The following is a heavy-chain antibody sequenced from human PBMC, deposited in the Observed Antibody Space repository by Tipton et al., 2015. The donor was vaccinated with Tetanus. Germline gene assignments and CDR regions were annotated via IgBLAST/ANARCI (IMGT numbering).Heavy chain of an antibody. Sequence: QLVQSGGGLMQPGGSLRLSCAASGFTVTGNYMSWVRQAPGKGLEWVSVIYSGGDTYYADSVNGRFTISRDNSKNTLYLQMNSLRVEDTAVYYCTRDSHPTTGIIPSWGQGTLVTVSS. CDR1: GFTVTGNY. J-gene: IGHJ5*02. V-gene: IGHV3-53*01. CDR3: TRDSHPTTGIIPS. CDR2: IYSGGDT. D-gene: IGHD4-23*01.